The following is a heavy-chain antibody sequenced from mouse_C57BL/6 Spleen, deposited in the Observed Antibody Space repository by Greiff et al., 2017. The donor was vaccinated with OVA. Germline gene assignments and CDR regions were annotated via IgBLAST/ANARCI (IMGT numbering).Heavy chain of an antibody. Sequence: EVKLVESEGGLVQPGSSMTLSCTASGFTFSDYYMAWVRQVPEKGLEWVANINYDGSSTYYLDSLKSRFIISRDNAKNILYLQMSSLKSEDTATYYCARSFYYYGRDAMDYWGQGTSVTVSS. CDR1: GFTFSDYY. V-gene: IGHV5-16*01. D-gene: IGHD1-1*01. CDR3: ARSFYYYGRDAMDY. J-gene: IGHJ4*01. CDR2: INYDGSST.